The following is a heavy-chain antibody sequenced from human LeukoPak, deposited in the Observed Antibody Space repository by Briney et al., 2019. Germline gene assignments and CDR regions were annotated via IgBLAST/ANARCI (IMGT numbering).Heavy chain of an antibody. D-gene: IGHD3-9*01. CDR1: GYTFTKYA. CDR3: AREESQEVTYYDVLTGETSNSYYYYYMDV. V-gene: IGHV1-18*01. Sequence: ASVKVSCKASGYTFTKYAISWVRQAPGQGLEWMGWISPYNGDTNYPHKPQGRVTMTADTSTSTASMELRSLRSDDTAVYYCAREESQEVTYYDVLTGETSNSYYYYYMDVWGKGTTVTVSS. J-gene: IGHJ6*03. CDR2: ISPYNGDT.